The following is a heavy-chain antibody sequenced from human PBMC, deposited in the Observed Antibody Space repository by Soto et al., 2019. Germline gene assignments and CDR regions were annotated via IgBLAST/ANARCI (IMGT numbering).Heavy chain of an antibody. Sequence: GGSLRLSCAASGFTFSTYAMSWVRQAPGKGLEWVSAVSGSGSDTYYADSVKGRFTISRDNSKNTLYLQMNSLRAEDTAVYYCAKPQPGYYYYYMDVWGKGTTVTVPS. J-gene: IGHJ6*03. V-gene: IGHV3-23*01. CDR1: GFTFSTYA. CDR3: AKPQPGYYYYYMDV. CDR2: VSGSGSDT.